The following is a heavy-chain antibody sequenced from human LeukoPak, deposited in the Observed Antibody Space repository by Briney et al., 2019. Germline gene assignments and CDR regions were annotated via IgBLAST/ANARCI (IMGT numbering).Heavy chain of an antibody. V-gene: IGHV5-51*01. CDR1: GYSFTNYW. CDR3: ARHRGTYIMHDAFDI. D-gene: IGHD1-26*01. Sequence: NSGESLKISCKASGYSFTNYWIGWVRQMPGKGLEWMGIIYPGDSDTRYSPSFQGQVTISADKSISTAYLQWSSPKASDTAMYYCARHRGTYIMHDAFDIWGQGTMVTVSS. CDR2: IYPGDSDT. J-gene: IGHJ3*02.